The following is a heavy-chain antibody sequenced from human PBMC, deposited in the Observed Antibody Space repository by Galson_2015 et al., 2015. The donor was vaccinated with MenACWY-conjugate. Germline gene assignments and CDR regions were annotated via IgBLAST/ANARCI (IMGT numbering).Heavy chain of an antibody. V-gene: IGHV3-15*01. Sequence: SLRLSCAGSASTFTNAYMSWVRQAPGKGLEWVGRIKSQTDGGKTDYAAPVKGRFTISRDDLKNTLYLQMSSLKIEDTAVYYCTTHKPDSWGGLLFHFYMDVWGKGTTVTVSS. CDR1: ASTFTNAY. CDR2: IKSQTDGGKT. D-gene: IGHD2-21*01. J-gene: IGHJ6*03. CDR3: TTHKPDSWGGLLFHFYMDV.